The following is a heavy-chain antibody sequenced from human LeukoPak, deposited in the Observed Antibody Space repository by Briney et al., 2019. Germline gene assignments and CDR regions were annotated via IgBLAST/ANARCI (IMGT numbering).Heavy chain of an antibody. Sequence: SETLSLTCIVSCASISSYYWSWIRHPAGKELEWIGRLQPSGATNYNPSLESRVTMSVDTSKNQFSLSLTSVTAADTAVYYCARDSTGTAFDPWGQGTLVTVSS. CDR3: ARDSTGTAFDP. CDR2: LQPSGAT. D-gene: IGHD1-14*01. J-gene: IGHJ5*02. CDR1: CASISSYY. V-gene: IGHV4-4*07.